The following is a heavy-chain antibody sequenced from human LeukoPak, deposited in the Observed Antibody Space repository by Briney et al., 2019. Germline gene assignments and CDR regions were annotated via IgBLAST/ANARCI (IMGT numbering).Heavy chain of an antibody. V-gene: IGHV1-69*13. CDR3: ARDLDEGMDIWQWLVLDY. Sequence: ASVKVSCTASGGTFSSYAISWVRQAPGQGLEWMGGIIPIFGTANYAQKFQGRVTITADESTSTAYMELSSLRSEDTAVYYCARDLDEGMDIWQWLVLDYWGQGTLVTVSS. J-gene: IGHJ4*02. CDR1: GGTFSSYA. CDR2: IIPIFGTA. D-gene: IGHD6-19*01.